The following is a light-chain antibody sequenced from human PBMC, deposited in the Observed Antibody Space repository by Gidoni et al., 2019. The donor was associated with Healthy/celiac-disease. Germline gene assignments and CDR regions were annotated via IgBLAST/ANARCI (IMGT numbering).Light chain of an antibody. Sequence: SYVLTQPPSVSLAPGKTARITCGGNNMGSKSVHWYQQKPGQAPVLVIYYDSDRPSGIPERFSGSNSGNTATLTISRVEAGDEADYYCQVWDSSSDHYVFGTGTKVTVL. CDR2: YDS. CDR3: QVWDSSSDHYV. CDR1: NMGSKS. J-gene: IGLJ1*01. V-gene: IGLV3-21*04.